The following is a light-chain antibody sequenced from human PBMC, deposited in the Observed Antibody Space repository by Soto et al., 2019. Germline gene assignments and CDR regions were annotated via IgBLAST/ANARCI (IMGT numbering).Light chain of an antibody. Sequence: DIQMTQSPSTLSASVGDRVTITCRASQTISDFLAWYQHKPGEAPKLLIAEASRLESGVPSRFSGGGSGTEFTLTISRLQPDDVATYYCQHYNSYSEAFGQGTKVDI. CDR1: QTISDF. CDR3: QHYNSYSEA. J-gene: IGKJ1*01. CDR2: EAS. V-gene: IGKV1-5*01.